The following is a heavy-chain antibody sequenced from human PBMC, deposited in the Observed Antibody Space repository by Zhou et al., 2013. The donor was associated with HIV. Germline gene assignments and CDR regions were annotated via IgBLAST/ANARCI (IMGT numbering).Heavy chain of an antibody. CDR1: GDTFGGSA. D-gene: IGHD1-1*01. CDR2: IIPVFGTT. CDR3: AREEQSMRGYYDYFGLDV. J-gene: IGHJ6*02. Sequence: VQLVQSGTEVKKPGSSVKISCRASGDTFGGSAIRWVRQAPGQGLEYVGGIIPVFGTTTSAHNFQGRVTFTADTSTATAYMELTSLGVDDTAVYYCAREEQSMRGYYDYFGLDVWAKGPRSPSP. V-gene: IGHV1-69*13.